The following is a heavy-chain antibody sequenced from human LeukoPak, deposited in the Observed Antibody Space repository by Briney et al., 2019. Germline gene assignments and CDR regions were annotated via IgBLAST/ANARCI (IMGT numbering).Heavy chain of an antibody. V-gene: IGHV4-39*01. CDR2: LYYSGST. D-gene: IGHD2-15*01. CDR3: ATPDLRNCSGGSCYYFDY. J-gene: IGHJ4*02. Sequence: ESGPTLVKPSETLSLTCTVSGGSIRSSSYYWGWIRQPPGKGLEWLGILYYSGSTYYNPSLKSRATISVDTSKNQFSLRLNSLTAADTAVYYCATPDLRNCSGGSCYYFDYWGQGALVTVSS. CDR1: GGSIRSSSYY.